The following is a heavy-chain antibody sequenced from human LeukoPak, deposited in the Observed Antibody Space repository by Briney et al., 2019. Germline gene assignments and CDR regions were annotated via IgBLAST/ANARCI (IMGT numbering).Heavy chain of an antibody. D-gene: IGHD6-13*01. CDR2: IRFAGTNN. J-gene: IGHJ4*02. V-gene: IGHV3-30*02. CDR3: AKDTIATSVNFDY. CDR1: GFTFSNYG. Sequence: GGSLRLSCAASGFTFSNYGMQWVRQAPGKGLEWVAFIRFAGTNNHYADSVKGRFTISRDNSKNTLYLQMYSLRAEDAAVYYCAKDTIATSVNFDYWGQGTLVTVSS.